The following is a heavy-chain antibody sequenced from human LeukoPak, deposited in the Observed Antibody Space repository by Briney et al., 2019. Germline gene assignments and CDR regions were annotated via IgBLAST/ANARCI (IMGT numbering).Heavy chain of an antibody. V-gene: IGHV1-18*01. D-gene: IGHD1-1*01. J-gene: IGHJ4*01. CDR2: ITAYNGNR. Sequence: ASVKVSCKASGYTFTSYGISWVRQAPGQGLEWMGWITAYNGNRLYAQRFQGRITLTTDTSTSTSYMELRSLEYDDSAIYYCARDNDKVVDHWGQGTLVTVSS. CDR3: ARDNDKVVDH. CDR1: GYTFTSYG.